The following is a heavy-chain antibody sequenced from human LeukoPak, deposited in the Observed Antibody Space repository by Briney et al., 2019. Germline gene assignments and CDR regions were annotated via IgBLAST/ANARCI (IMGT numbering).Heavy chain of an antibody. CDR3: ARGWELDP. J-gene: IGHJ5*02. V-gene: IGHV3-53*01. CDR1: GFTVSTNY. CDR2: LYHGGST. D-gene: IGHD1-26*01. Sequence: GGSLRLSCAASGFTVSTNYMSWVRQAPGKGLEWVSVLYHGGSTYYADSVKGRFTISRDNAKNSLYLQMNSLRVEDTAVYYCARGWELDPWGQGTLVTVSS.